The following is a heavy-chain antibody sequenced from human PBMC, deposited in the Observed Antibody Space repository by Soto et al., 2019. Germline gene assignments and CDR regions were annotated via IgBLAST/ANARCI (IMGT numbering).Heavy chain of an antibody. V-gene: IGHV1-18*01. J-gene: IGHJ6*02. Sequence: SVKVSCKASGYTFTSYGISWVRQAPGQGLEWMGWISAYNGNTNYAQKLQGRVTMTTDTSTSTAYMELRSLRSDDTAVYYCARGDIVVVPAAMGMDVWGQGTTVTVSS. CDR1: GYTFTSYG. CDR3: ARGDIVVVPAAMGMDV. D-gene: IGHD2-2*01. CDR2: ISAYNGNT.